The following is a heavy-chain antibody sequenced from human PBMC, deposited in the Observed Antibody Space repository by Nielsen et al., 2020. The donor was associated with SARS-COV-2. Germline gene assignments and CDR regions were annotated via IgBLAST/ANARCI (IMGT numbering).Heavy chain of an antibody. CDR1: GFTFSSYA. D-gene: IGHD5-18*01. Sequence: GGSLRLSCAASGFTFSSYAMHWVRQAPGKGLEYVSAISSNGGSTYYADSVKGRFTISRDNSKNTLYLQMNSLRAEDTAVYYCARMRRGYSYGYGHYYYYGMDVWGQGTTVTVSS. J-gene: IGHJ6*02. CDR3: ARMRRGYSYGYGHYYYYGMDV. CDR2: ISSNGGST. V-gene: IGHV3-64*02.